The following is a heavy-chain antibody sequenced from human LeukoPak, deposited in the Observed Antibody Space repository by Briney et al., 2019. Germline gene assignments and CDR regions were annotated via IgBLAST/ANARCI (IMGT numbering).Heavy chain of an antibody. CDR1: GYTFTSHD. CDR3: ARVSNLYYYGSGSYYPY. V-gene: IGHV1-8*01. J-gene: IGHJ4*02. Sequence: GASVKVSCKASGYTFTSHDINWVRQATGQGLEWMGWMNPNSGNTGYAQKFQGRVTMTRNTSISTAYMELSSLRSEDTAVYYCARVSNLYYYGSGSYYPYWGQGTLVTVSS. CDR2: MNPNSGNT. D-gene: IGHD3-10*01.